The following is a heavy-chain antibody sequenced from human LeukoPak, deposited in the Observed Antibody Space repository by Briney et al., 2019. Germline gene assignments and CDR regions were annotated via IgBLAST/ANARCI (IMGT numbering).Heavy chain of an antibody. CDR1: GFTFDDYT. CDR3: AKGRLVVVAADAFDI. CDR2: ISWDGGTT. D-gene: IGHD2-15*01. V-gene: IGHV3-43*01. Sequence: GGSLRLSCEASGFTFDDYTMHWVRQSPGKGLEWVSLISWDGGTTYYADSVRGRFTISRDNSKNSLYLQMNSLRTEDTALYYCAKGRLVVVAADAFDIWGQGTMVTVSS. J-gene: IGHJ3*02.